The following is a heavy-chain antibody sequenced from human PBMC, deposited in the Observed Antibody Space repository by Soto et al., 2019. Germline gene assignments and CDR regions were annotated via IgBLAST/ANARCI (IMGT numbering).Heavy chain of an antibody. D-gene: IGHD3-3*01. CDR1: GLTLRSYI. CDR2: ISSSSSYI. CDR3: ARNPDYDFWSGFLERAFDI. V-gene: IGHV3-21*01. J-gene: IGHJ3*02. Sequence: GGSLGLSCAASGLTLRSYIMDWVRQDPGKRLEWVSSISSSSSYIYYADSVKGRFTISRDNAKNSLYLQMNSLRAEDTAVYYCARNPDYDFWSGFLERAFDIWGQGTMVTVSS.